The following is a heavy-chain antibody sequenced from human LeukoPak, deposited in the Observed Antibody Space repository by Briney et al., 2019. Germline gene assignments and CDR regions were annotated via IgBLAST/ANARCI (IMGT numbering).Heavy chain of an antibody. CDR1: VYTFTSYG. CDR2: ISAYNGNT. J-gene: IGHJ5*02. CDR3: ARDLGSSSVWFDP. Sequence: ASVKVSCKACVYTFTSYGISCVRQDPGQGLEWMGRISAYNGNTNYAQKLQGRVTMTTDTSTSTAYMELRSLRSDDTAVYYCARDLGSSSVWFDPWGQGTLVTVSS. D-gene: IGHD6-13*01. V-gene: IGHV1-18*01.